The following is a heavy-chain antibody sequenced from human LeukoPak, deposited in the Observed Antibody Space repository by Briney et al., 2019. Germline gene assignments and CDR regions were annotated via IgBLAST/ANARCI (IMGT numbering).Heavy chain of an antibody. CDR1: GDSMSSSPCY. Sequence: SETLSLTCTVSGDSMSSSPCYWAWIRQPPGKGLEWIGSICYSGSTYYNSFLKSRVTISVDTSKNQFSLKLSSVTAADTAVYYCARHSGATYYYGSGSPTTFDYWGQGTLVTVSS. V-gene: IGHV4-39*01. D-gene: IGHD3-10*01. CDR2: ICYSGST. CDR3: ARHSGATYYYGSGSPTTFDY. J-gene: IGHJ4*02.